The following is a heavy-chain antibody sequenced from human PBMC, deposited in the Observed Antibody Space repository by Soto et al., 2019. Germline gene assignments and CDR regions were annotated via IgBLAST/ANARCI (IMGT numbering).Heavy chain of an antibody. CDR2: IIPIFGTA. CDR3: ARDSGDGYKDYYYGMDV. D-gene: IGHD5-12*01. V-gene: IGHV1-69*06. CDR1: GGTFSSYA. Sequence: QVQLVQSGAEVKKPGSSVKVSCKASGGTFSSYAISWVRQAPGQGLEWMGGIIPIFGTANYAQKFQGRVTITADKSTSKAYMELSSLRSEDTAVYYCARDSGDGYKDYYYGMDVWGQGTTVTVSS. J-gene: IGHJ6*02.